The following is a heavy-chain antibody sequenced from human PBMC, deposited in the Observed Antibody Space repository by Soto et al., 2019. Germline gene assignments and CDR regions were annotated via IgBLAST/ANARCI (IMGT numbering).Heavy chain of an antibody. J-gene: IGHJ6*02. Sequence: GGSLRLSCAASGFTFSSYSMNWVRQAPGKGLEWVSYISSSSSTIYYADSVKGRFTISRDNAKNSLYLQMNSLRAEDTAVYYCARDYCSSTSCFVYYGMDVWGQGTTVTVSS. D-gene: IGHD2-2*01. V-gene: IGHV3-48*01. CDR2: ISSSSSTI. CDR1: GFTFSSYS. CDR3: ARDYCSSTSCFVYYGMDV.